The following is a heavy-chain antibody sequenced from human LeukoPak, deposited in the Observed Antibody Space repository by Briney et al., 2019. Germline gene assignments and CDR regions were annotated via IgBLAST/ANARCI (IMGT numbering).Heavy chain of an antibody. D-gene: IGHD6-6*01. V-gene: IGHV4-4*07. CDR1: GGSISSYY. CDR3: ASSGDIAARLRGFDY. J-gene: IGHJ4*02. Sequence: SETLSLTCTVSGGSISSYYWSWIRQPAGKGLEWIGRIYTSGSTNYNPSLKSRVTMSVDTSKNQFSLKLSSVTAADTAVYYCASSGDIAARLRGFDYWGQGTLVTVSS. CDR2: IYTSGST.